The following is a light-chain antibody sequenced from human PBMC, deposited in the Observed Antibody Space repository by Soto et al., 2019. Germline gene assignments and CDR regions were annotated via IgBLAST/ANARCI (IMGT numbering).Light chain of an antibody. CDR3: QQRSKWPPKIT. V-gene: IGKV3-11*01. CDR2: DAS. J-gene: IGKJ5*01. Sequence: SVLTQSPATLSLSPGERATLSCRASQSVSSYLAWYQQKPGQAPRLLIYDASNRATGIPARFSGSGSGTDFTLTISSLEPEDFAVYYCQQRSKWPPKITFGQGTRLEIK. CDR1: QSVSSY.